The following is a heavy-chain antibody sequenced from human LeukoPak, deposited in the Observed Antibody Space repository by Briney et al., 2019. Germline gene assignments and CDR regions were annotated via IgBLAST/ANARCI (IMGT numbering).Heavy chain of an antibody. Sequence: GGSLRRSCAASGFTVSSNYMSWVRQAPGKGLEWVSVIYSGGSTYYADSVKGRFTISRDNSKNTLYLQMNSLRAEDTAVYYCARGRIAARTPYFDYWGQGTLVTVSS. CDR1: GFTVSSNY. J-gene: IGHJ4*02. CDR2: IYSGGST. V-gene: IGHV3-53*01. D-gene: IGHD6-6*01. CDR3: ARGRIAARTPYFDY.